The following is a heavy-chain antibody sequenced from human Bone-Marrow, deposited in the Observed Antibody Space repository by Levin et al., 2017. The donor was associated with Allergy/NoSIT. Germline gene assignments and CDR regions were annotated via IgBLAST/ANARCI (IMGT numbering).Heavy chain of an antibody. CDR1: GDSFNSTRW. D-gene: IGHD3-9*01. CDR2: IYPDGDT. Sequence: PSETLSLTCAVSGDSFNSTRWWTWVRQPPGKGLEWIGEIYPDGDTNYNPSLKSRVTMSVDNSKNQFSLKLNSVTAADTAVYFCARRKTRMTGSSYYYYYALDVWGQGTTITVSS. V-gene: IGHV4-4*02. CDR3: ARRKTRMTGSSYYYYYALDV. J-gene: IGHJ6*02.